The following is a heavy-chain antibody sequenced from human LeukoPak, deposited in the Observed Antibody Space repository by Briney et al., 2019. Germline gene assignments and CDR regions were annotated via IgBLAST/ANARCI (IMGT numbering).Heavy chain of an antibody. CDR3: ASFCGGDCYYYFDY. D-gene: IGHD2-21*02. V-gene: IGHV4-34*01. J-gene: IGHJ4*02. CDR2: INHSGST. CDR1: GGSFSGYY. Sequence: SETLSLTCAVYGGSFSGYYWSWIRQPLGKGLEWIGEINHSGSTNYNPSLKSRVTISVDTSKNQFSLKLSSVTAADTAVYYCASFCGGDCYYYFDYWGQGTLVTVSS.